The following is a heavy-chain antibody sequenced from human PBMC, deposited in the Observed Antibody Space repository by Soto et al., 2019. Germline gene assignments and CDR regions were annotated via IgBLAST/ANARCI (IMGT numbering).Heavy chain of an antibody. J-gene: IGHJ4*02. V-gene: IGHV3-33*01. D-gene: IGHD3-22*01. CDR3: ARGSFDSIGYYNFDY. CDR1: GFTFSSYA. Sequence: QVQLVESGGDVVQPGGSLRLSCAASGFTFSSYAMHWVRQAPGKGLEWVAVIWFNGRTTFYGDSVKGRFTISRDNSINTLYLQLSSLRGDDTAVYYCARGSFDSIGYYNFDYWGQGTLVTVSS. CDR2: IWFNGRTT.